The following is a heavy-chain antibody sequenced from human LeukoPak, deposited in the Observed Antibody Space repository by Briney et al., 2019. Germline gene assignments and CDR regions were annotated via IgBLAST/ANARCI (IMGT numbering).Heavy chain of an antibody. Sequence: SETLSLTCTVSGGSISSYYWSWIRQPPGKGLEWIGYIYYSGSTNYNPSLKSRVTISVDTSKNQFSLKLSSVTAADTAVYYCASRAGYSSSWYGGQPFDYWGQGTLVTVSS. CDR3: ASRAGYSSSWYGGQPFDY. CDR1: GGSISSYY. J-gene: IGHJ4*02. D-gene: IGHD6-13*01. CDR2: IYYSGST. V-gene: IGHV4-59*01.